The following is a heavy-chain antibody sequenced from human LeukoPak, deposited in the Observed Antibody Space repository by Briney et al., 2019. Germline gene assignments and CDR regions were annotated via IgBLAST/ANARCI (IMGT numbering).Heavy chain of an antibody. J-gene: IGHJ4*02. Sequence: LRLSCAASGFTFSSYAMSWVRQHPGKGLEWIGYIYYSGSTYYNPSLKSRVTISVDTSKNQFSLKLSSVTAADTAVYYCARERRLYYDSSGYMDYWGQGTLVTVSS. CDR1: GFTFSSYA. CDR2: IYYSGST. V-gene: IGHV4-31*02. CDR3: ARERRLYYDSSGYMDY. D-gene: IGHD3-22*01.